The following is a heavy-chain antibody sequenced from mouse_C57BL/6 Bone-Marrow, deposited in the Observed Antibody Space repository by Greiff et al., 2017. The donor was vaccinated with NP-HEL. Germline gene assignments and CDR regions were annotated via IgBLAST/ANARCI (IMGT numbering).Heavy chain of an antibody. D-gene: IGHD3-3*01. J-gene: IGHJ3*01. CDR1: GYTFTSYW. CDR2: IYPGSGST. CDR3: AREGHEGAWFAY. V-gene: IGHV1-55*01. Sequence: QVQLKQPGAELVKPGASVKMSCKASGYTFTSYWITWVKQRPGQGLEWIGDIYPGSGSTNYNEKFKSKATLTVDTSSSTAYMQLSSLTSEDSAVYYCAREGHEGAWFAYWGQGTLVTVSA.